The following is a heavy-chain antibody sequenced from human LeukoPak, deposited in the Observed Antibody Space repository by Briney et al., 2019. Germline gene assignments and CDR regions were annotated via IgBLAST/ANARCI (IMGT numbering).Heavy chain of an antibody. V-gene: IGHV4-61*08. CDR1: GGSISSGGYS. CDR2: IYYSGST. D-gene: IGHD1-1*01. J-gene: IGHJ6*03. Sequence: SETLSLTCAVSGGSISSGGYSWSWIRQPPGKGLEWIGYIYYSGSTNYNPSLKSRVTISVDTSKNQFSLKLSSVTAADTAVYYCARAVQLERPPPLIGYYYMDVWGKGTTVTVSS. CDR3: ARAVQLERPPPLIGYYYMDV.